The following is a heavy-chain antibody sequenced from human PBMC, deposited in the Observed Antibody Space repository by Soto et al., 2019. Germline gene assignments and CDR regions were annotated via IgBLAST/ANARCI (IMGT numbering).Heavy chain of an antibody. Sequence: SETLSLTCAVSGASVSRTGFHWGWIRQPPGQGLEWIGSIYEGETTFYNSSLKSRVTISADTSKNQFSLRLTPVTAADTAVYYCARRGSGHTFDYWGQGTLVTVSS. J-gene: IGHJ4*02. CDR2: IYEGETT. CDR1: GASVSRTGFH. CDR3: ARRGSGHTFDY. V-gene: IGHV4-39*01. D-gene: IGHD3-10*01.